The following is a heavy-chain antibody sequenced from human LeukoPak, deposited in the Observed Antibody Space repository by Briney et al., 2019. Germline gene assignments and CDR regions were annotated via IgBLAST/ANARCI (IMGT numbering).Heavy chain of an antibody. Sequence: GGSLRLSCAASGFTFSSYGMSWVRQAPGKGLEWVSVISTRSDAKYYADSVKGRFTISRDNSKNTLYLQMNSLRAGDTAVYYCAKLRLTGTTDFFDYWGQGTLVTVSS. CDR3: AKLRLTGTTDFFDY. CDR2: ISTRSDAK. V-gene: IGHV3-23*01. D-gene: IGHD1-7*01. CDR1: GFTFSSYG. J-gene: IGHJ4*02.